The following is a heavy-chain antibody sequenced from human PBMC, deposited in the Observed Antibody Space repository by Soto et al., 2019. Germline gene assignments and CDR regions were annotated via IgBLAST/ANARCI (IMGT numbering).Heavy chain of an antibody. Sequence: GGSLRLSCAASGFTFSSYAMSWVRQAPGKGLEWVSAISGSGGSTYYADSVKGRFTISRDNSKNTLYLQMNSLRAEDTAVYYWAPHRDILTGYLDYWGQGTLVTVSS. D-gene: IGHD3-9*01. CDR2: ISGSGGST. CDR3: APHRDILTGYLDY. CDR1: GFTFSSYA. V-gene: IGHV3-23*01. J-gene: IGHJ4*02.